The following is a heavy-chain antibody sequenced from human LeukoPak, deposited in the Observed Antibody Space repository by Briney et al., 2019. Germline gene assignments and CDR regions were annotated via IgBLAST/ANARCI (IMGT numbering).Heavy chain of an antibody. J-gene: IGHJ2*01. CDR1: GGSFSGYY. V-gene: IGHV4-34*01. CDR2: INHSGST. Sequence: PSETLSLTCAVYGGSFSGYYWSWIRQPPGKGLEWIGEINHSGSTNYNPSLKSRVTISVDTSKNQFSLKLSSVTAADTAVYYCAREVPIAVAGSSVHLDYWYFDLWGRGTLVTVSS. D-gene: IGHD6-19*01. CDR3: AREVPIAVAGSSVHLDYWYFDL.